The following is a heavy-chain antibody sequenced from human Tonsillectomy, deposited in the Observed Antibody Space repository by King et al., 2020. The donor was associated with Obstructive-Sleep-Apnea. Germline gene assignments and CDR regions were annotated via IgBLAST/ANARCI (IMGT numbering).Heavy chain of an antibody. CDR1: GGSISSYY. CDR2: IYYSGST. J-gene: IGHJ4*02. CDR3: ARERLGVDY. V-gene: IGHV4-59*01. Sequence: VQLQESGPGLVKPSETLSLTCTVSGGSISSYYWSWIRQPPGKGLEWIGYIYYSGSTNYNPSLKSRVTISVDTSKNQFSLKLSSVTAADTAVYYCARERLGVDYWGQGTLVTVSS. D-gene: IGHD6-19*01.